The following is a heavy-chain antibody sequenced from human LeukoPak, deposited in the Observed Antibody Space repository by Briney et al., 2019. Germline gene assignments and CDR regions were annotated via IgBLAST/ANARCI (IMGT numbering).Heavy chain of an antibody. CDR3: ARTQWLVLHFDY. CDR1: GFTFSSYA. D-gene: IGHD6-19*01. J-gene: IGHJ4*02. Sequence: GGSLRLSCAASGFTFSSYAMHWVRQAPGKGLEWVAVISYDGSNKYYADSVEGRFTISRDNSKNTLYLQMNSLRAEDTAVYYCARTQWLVLHFDYWGQGTLVTVSS. CDR2: ISYDGSNK. V-gene: IGHV3-30-3*01.